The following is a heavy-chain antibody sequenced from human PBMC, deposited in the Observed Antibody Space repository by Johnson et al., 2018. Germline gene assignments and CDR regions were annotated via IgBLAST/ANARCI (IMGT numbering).Heavy chain of an antibody. CDR2: ITCDGSST. Sequence: VQLVESGGGLVQXGGSLRLXCAASGFTFSSYFMYWVRQAPGSGLVWVSHITCDGSSTECAASVKGRFTISRDNAKNTIYLHTDSLRAEDTAVYYFARDGMGRKHNAFDIWGKGTMVTVSS. CDR1: GFTFSSYF. D-gene: IGHD1-14*01. J-gene: IGHJ3*02. V-gene: IGHV3-74*03. CDR3: ARDGMGRKHNAFDI.